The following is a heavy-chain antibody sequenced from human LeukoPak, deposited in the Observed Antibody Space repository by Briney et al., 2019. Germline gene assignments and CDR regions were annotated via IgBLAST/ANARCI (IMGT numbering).Heavy chain of an antibody. CDR2: TYYRSKWYN. Sequence: SQTLSLTCAISGDRVSSNSAAWNWIRQSPSRGLEWLGRTYYRSKWYNDYAVSVKSRITINPDTSKNQFSLQLNSVTPEDTAVYYCARDLSSPNLWFGEATFDYWGQGTLVTVSS. D-gene: IGHD3-10*01. CDR1: GDRVSSNSAA. CDR3: ARDLSSPNLWFGEATFDY. V-gene: IGHV6-1*01. J-gene: IGHJ4*02.